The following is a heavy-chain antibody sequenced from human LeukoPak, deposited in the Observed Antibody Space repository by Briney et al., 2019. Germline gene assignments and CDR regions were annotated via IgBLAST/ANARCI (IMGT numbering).Heavy chain of an antibody. CDR2: IYYSGST. CDR1: GGSLSSYY. D-gene: IGHD6-19*01. CDR3: ARRYSSGWPFDY. Sequence: SETLSLTCTVSGGSLSSYYWSWIRQPPGKGLEWIGYIYYSGSTNYNPSLKSRVTISVDTSKNQFSLKLSSVTAADTAVYYCARRYSSGWPFDYWGQGTLVTVSS. J-gene: IGHJ4*02. V-gene: IGHV4-59*01.